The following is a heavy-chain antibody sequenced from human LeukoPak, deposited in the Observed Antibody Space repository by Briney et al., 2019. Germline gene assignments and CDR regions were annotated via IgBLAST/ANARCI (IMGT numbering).Heavy chain of an antibody. CDR2: VYHSGST. V-gene: IGHV4-4*02. Sequence: SETLSLTCAVSGDSISSLNWWSWVRQAPGKGLEWIGEVYHSGSTNYNPSLKSRVTISVDNAKNQFYLKLSSVTAADTAVYYCARQVEQWLVPGEYYFDYWGQGTLVTVSS. CDR1: GDSISSLNW. J-gene: IGHJ4*02. D-gene: IGHD6-19*01. CDR3: ARQVEQWLVPGEYYFDY.